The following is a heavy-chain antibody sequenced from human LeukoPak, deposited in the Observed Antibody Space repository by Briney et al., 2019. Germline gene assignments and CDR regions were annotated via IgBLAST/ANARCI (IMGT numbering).Heavy chain of an antibody. CDR2: ISSSSSYT. Sequence: PGGSLRLSCAASGFTFSNVWMSWVRQAPGKGLEWVSYISSSSSYTNYADSVKGRFTISRDNAKNSLYLQMNSLRAEDTAVYYCARAATSYGSGSYYIFDYWGQGTLVTVSS. D-gene: IGHD3-10*01. CDR1: GFTFSNVW. CDR3: ARAATSYGSGSYYIFDY. V-gene: IGHV3-11*06. J-gene: IGHJ4*02.